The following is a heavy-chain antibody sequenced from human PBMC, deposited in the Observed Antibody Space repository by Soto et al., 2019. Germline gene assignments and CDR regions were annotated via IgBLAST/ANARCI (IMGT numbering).Heavy chain of an antibody. D-gene: IGHD2-2*01. J-gene: IGHJ4*02. CDR1: GGYISSYY. V-gene: IGHV4-59*01. CDR2: IYYSGST. Sequence: LSLTCTVSGGYISSYYWTWIRQPPGKGLEWIGYIYYSGSTNYNPSLKSRVTMSIDTSKNQFSLKLSSVTAADTAVYYCARAFGSTMPSLFWGQGTLVTVSS. CDR3: ARAFGSTMPSLF.